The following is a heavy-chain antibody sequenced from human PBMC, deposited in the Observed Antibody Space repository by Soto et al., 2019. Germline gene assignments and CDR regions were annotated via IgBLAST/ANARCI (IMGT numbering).Heavy chain of an antibody. V-gene: IGHV4-30-4*01. CDR1: GGSISSGDYY. CDR3: SCVGLYFIISSFTLRSGSDAFDI. Sequence: SETLSLTCTVSGGSISSGDYYWSWIRQPPGKGLEWIGYIYYSGSTYYNPSLKSRVTISVDTSKNQFSLKLSSVTAADTAVYFCSCVGLYFIISSFTLRSGSDAFDIWCQGTMVTVSS. J-gene: IGHJ3*02. CDR2: IYYSGST. D-gene: IGHD2-2*01.